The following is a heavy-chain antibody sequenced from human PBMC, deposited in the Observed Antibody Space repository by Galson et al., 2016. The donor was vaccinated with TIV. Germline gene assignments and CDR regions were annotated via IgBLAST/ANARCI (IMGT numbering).Heavy chain of an antibody. CDR3: ARPHYRDGDY. D-gene: IGHD4-17*01. CDR1: GYTFTNYW. Sequence: SGAEVKQPGESLRISCKTSGYTFTNYWIIWVRQVPGKGLEWVGRIDPEDSYTEYISSFQGHVTISSDQSIATSYLQWGSLTASDTAMYYCARPHYRDGDYWGLGTLVTVSS. CDR2: IDPEDSYT. V-gene: IGHV5-10-1*01. J-gene: IGHJ4*02.